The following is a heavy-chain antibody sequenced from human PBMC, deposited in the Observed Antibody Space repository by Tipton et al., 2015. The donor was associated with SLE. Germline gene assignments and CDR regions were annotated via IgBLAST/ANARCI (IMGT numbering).Heavy chain of an antibody. CDR2: INSDGSSI. V-gene: IGHV3-74*01. Sequence: SLRLSCAASGFTFSSYWMYWVRQAPGKGLIWVSRINSDGSSITYADSVKGRFTISRDNAKNSLYLQMNSLSVEDTAVYFCAGDDYASGITWGQGTLVTVSS. D-gene: IGHD3-10*01. J-gene: IGHJ5*02. CDR1: GFTFSSYW. CDR3: AGDDYASGIT.